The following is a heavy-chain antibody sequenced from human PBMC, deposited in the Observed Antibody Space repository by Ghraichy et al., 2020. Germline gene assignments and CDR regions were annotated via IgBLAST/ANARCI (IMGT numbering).Heavy chain of an antibody. J-gene: IGHJ5*02. CDR1: GGSFSGYY. CDR3: ARELGYSSRFDP. V-gene: IGHV4-34*01. D-gene: IGHD7-27*01. Sequence: SETLSLTCAVYGGSFSGYYWSWIRQPPGKGLEWIGETNHSGSTNYNPSLKSRVTISVDTSKNQFSLKLGSVTAADTAVYYCARELGYSSRFDPWGQGTLVTVSS. CDR2: TNHSGST.